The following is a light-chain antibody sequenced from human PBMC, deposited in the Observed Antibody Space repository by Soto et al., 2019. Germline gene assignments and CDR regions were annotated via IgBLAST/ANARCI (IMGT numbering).Light chain of an antibody. J-gene: IGKJ4*01. Sequence: DIQLTQSPSFLSASAGDRVTITCRANQGISRYLAWYQQKPGKAPKLLIFSASTVHSGFPSRFSGSGSGTEFTLTISSLQPEDVATDCCQHLHSYPLTFGGGTKVEIK. CDR1: QGISRY. CDR3: QHLHSYPLT. V-gene: IGKV1-9*01. CDR2: SAS.